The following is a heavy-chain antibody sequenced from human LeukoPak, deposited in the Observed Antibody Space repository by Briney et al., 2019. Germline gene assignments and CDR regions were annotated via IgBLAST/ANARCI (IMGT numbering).Heavy chain of an antibody. CDR3: AKINTDDYYGSGSYLVY. CDR2: ISGSGGST. D-gene: IGHD3-10*01. Sequence: PGGSLRLSCAASGFTFSSYGMHWVRQAPGKGLEWVSAISGSGGSTYYADSVKGRFTISRDNSKNTLYLQMNSLRAEDTAVYYCAKINTDDYYGSGSYLVYWGQGTLVTVSS. J-gene: IGHJ4*02. V-gene: IGHV3-23*01. CDR1: GFTFSSYG.